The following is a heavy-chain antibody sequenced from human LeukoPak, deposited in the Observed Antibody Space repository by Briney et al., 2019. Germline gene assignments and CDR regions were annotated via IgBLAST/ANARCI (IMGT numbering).Heavy chain of an antibody. Sequence: PSETPSLTCTVSGYSISNGYYWGWIRQSPGKGLEWVGSVSHRGSTYYNPSLRSRVTISLDTSKNQFSLKLSSVTAADTAVYYCARHVGFITMVRGVINNNWFDPWGQGTLVTVSS. J-gene: IGHJ5*02. V-gene: IGHV4-38-2*02. CDR2: VSHRGST. CDR3: ARHVGFITMVRGVINNNWFDP. CDR1: GYSISNGYY. D-gene: IGHD3-10*01.